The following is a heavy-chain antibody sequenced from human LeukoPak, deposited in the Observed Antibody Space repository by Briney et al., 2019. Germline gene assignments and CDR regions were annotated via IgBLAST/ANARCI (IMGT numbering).Heavy chain of an antibody. CDR1: GYTFTSYG. Sequence: GASVKVSFKASGYTFTSYGISWVRQAPGQGLEWMGWISAYNGNTNYAQKLQGRVTMTTDTSTSTAYMELRSLRSDDTAVYYCARTYSGSLRGAFDIWGQGTMVTVSS. D-gene: IGHD1-26*01. V-gene: IGHV1-18*01. CDR3: ARTYSGSLRGAFDI. J-gene: IGHJ3*02. CDR2: ISAYNGNT.